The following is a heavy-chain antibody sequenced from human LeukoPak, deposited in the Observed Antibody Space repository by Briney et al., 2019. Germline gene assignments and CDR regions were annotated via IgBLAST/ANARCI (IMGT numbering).Heavy chain of an antibody. CDR1: GFTFSNYW. J-gene: IGHJ3*02. CDR3: ARVYDSSGYDAFDI. Sequence: GGSLRLSCAASGFTFSNYWMHWVRQAPGKGLVWVSRLNSDGSSTNYADSVKGRFTISRDNAKNTLYLQMNSLRDEDTAVYYCARVYDSSGYDAFDIWGQGTMVTVSS. D-gene: IGHD3-22*01. CDR2: LNSDGSST. V-gene: IGHV3-74*01.